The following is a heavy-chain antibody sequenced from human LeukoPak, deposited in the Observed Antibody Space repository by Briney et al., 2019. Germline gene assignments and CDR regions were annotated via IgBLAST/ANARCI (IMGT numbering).Heavy chain of an antibody. CDR3: ARDQSWEFSSGYYSY. D-gene: IGHD3-22*01. CDR2: ISWNSGSI. J-gene: IGHJ4*02. Sequence: PGRSLRLSCAASGFTFDDYAMHWIRQAPGKGLEWVSGISWNSGSIGHADSVKGRFPISRDNAKNSLYLQMNSLRAEDSAVYYCARDQSWEFSSGYYSYWGQGTLVTVSS. V-gene: IGHV3-9*01. CDR1: GFTFDDYA.